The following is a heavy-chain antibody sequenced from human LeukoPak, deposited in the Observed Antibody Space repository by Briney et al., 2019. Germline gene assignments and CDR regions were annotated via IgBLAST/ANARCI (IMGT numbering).Heavy chain of an antibody. J-gene: IGHJ4*02. D-gene: IGHD2-2*01. CDR3: ATVVVPAANTDY. CDR2: VDPKDGET. CDR1: GYTFTDYY. V-gene: IGHV1-69-2*01. Sequence: GASVKVSCKVSGYTFTDYYMHWVQQAPGKGLEWMGLVDPKDGETIYAEKFQGRVTITADTSTDTAYMELSSLRSEDTAVYYCATVVVPAANTDYWGQGTLVTVSS.